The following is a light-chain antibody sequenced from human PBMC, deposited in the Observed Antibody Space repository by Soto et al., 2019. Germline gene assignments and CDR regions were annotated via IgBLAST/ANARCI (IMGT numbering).Light chain of an antibody. CDR1: SSNIWGNS. J-gene: IGLJ1*01. CDR3: GSWDSSLSAYV. V-gene: IGLV1-51*01. CDR2: DDN. Sequence: QSVLTQPRSVSSSPGQKVTISCSGSSSNIWGNSVSWYQQLPGTAPKLLIYDDNKRPSGIPDRFSGSNSGTSATLGITGFQTGDEADYYCGSWDSSLSAYVFGTGTKVNVL.